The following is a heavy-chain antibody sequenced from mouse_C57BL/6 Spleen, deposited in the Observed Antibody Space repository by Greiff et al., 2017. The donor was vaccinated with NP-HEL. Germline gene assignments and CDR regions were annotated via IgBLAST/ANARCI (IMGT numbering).Heavy chain of an antibody. Sequence: QVQLQQPGAELVRPGTSVKLSCKASGYTFTSYWMHWVKQRPGQGLEWIGVIDPSDSYTNYNQKFKGKATLTVDTSSSTAYMQLSSLTSEDSAVYYCARTETGAMDYWGKGTSVTVSS. CDR2: IDPSDSYT. V-gene: IGHV1-59*01. CDR3: ARTETGAMDY. J-gene: IGHJ4*01. CDR1: GYTFTSYW.